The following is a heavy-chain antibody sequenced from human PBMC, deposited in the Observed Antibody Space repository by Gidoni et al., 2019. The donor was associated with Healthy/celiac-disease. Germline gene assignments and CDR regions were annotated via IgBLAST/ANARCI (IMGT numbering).Heavy chain of an antibody. J-gene: IGHJ6*04. CDR3: ARYKGAARMGYYGMDV. CDR2: IIPIFGTA. D-gene: IGHD6-6*01. Sequence: QVQLVQSGAEVKKPGSSVKVSCKASGGTFSRYAISWVRQAPGHGLEWMGGIIPIFGTANYAQKVQGRVTITADESTSTADMELSSLRSEDTAVYYCARYKGAARMGYYGMDVWGEGTTVTVSS. V-gene: IGHV1-69*01. CDR1: GGTFSRYA.